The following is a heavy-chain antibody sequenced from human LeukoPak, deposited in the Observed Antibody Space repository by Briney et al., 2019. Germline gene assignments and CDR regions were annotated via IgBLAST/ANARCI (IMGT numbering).Heavy chain of an antibody. CDR1: GFTFSSYS. CDR2: IKHDGNEK. D-gene: IGHD2-15*01. CDR3: ARTKVAADYGDY. Sequence: GGSLRLSYAASGFTFSSYSMNWVRQAPGKGLEWVANIKHDGNEKYYMDSVKGRFTISRDNAKNSLYLQMNSLRAEDTAVYFCARTKVAADYGDYWGQGTLVTVSS. J-gene: IGHJ4*02. V-gene: IGHV3-7*03.